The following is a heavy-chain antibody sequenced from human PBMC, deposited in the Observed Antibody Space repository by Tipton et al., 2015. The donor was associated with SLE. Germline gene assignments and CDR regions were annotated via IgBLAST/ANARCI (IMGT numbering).Heavy chain of an antibody. J-gene: IGHJ4*02. Sequence: TLSLTCTVSGYPISSGYYWGWIRQPPGKGLEWIGSIYHSGSTYYNPSLKSRVTISVDTSKNQFSLKLSSVTAADTAVYYCAASGSYNWGQGTLVTVSS. V-gene: IGHV4-38-2*02. CDR2: IYHSGST. CDR1: GYPISSGYY. D-gene: IGHD1-26*01. CDR3: AASGSYN.